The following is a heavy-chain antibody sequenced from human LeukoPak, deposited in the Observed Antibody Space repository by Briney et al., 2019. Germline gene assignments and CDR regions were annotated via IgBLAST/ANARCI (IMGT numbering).Heavy chain of an antibody. V-gene: IGHV3-21*01. D-gene: IGHD6-6*01. CDR3: ARVGGSSSRWFDP. J-gene: IGHJ5*02. CDR2: ISSSSSYI. CDR1: GFTFSSYS. Sequence: GRSLRLSCAASGFTFSSYSMNWVRQAPGKGREWVSSISSSSSYIYYADPVRGRFTISRENAKPSLFLQMNSLTAEATAVYYCARVGGSSSRWFDPWGQGNLVTVSS.